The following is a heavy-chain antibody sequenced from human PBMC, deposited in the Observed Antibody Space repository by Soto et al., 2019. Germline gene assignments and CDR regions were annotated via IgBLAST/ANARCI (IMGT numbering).Heavy chain of an antibody. CDR3: VREAITAMVFDY. CDR2: INPSISTI. D-gene: IGHD5-18*01. CDR1: GFTLSDYY. Sequence: GGSLRLSCAASGFTLSDYYMSWIRQAPGKGLEWVSFINPSISTIYYADSVKGRFTISRDNAKNSLYLQMNSLRAEDTAVYYCVREAITAMVFDYWGQGALVTVSS. V-gene: IGHV3-11*01. J-gene: IGHJ4*02.